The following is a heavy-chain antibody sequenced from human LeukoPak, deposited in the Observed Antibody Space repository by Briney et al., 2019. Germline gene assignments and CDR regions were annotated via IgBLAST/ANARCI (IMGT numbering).Heavy chain of an antibody. J-gene: IGHJ4*02. CDR2: INHSGST. D-gene: IGHD3-22*01. V-gene: IGHV4-34*01. CDR1: GGSFSGYY. Sequence: SETLSLTCAVYGGSFSGYYWSWIRQPPGKGLEWIGEINHSGSTNYNPSLKSRVTISVDTSKNQFSLRLSSVTAADTAVYYCARQDDSSGYSYWGQGTLVTVSS. CDR3: ARQDDSSGYSY.